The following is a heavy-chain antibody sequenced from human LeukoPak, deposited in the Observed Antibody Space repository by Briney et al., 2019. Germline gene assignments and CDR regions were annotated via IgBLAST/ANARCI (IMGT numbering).Heavy chain of an antibody. CDR1: GGSISTYY. J-gene: IGHJ4*02. CDR3: ARTYIAPLPYGDSVCFDY. CDR2: ISYSGST. V-gene: IGHV4-59*01. D-gene: IGHD4-17*01. Sequence: PSETLSLTCTVSGGSISTYYWSWIRQPPGKGLEWIGYISYSGSTNYNPSLKSRVTMSVDTSKNQFSLNLRSVTAADTAVYYCARTYIAPLPYGDSVCFDYWGQGTLVTVSS.